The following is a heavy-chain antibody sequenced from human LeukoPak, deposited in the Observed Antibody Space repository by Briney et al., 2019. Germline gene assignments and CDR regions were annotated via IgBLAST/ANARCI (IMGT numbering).Heavy chain of an antibody. D-gene: IGHD2-2*01. Sequence: GGTLRLSCAASGFTFSSYAMSWVRQAPGKGLEWVSAISGSGGTTHYADSVKGRFTISRDRSKNTLYLQMHSLRAEDTAVYYCAKDAFCTSTNCYASYFDYWGQGTLVTVSS. CDR1: GFTFSSYA. CDR2: ISGSGGTT. V-gene: IGHV3-23*01. J-gene: IGHJ4*02. CDR3: AKDAFCTSTNCYASYFDY.